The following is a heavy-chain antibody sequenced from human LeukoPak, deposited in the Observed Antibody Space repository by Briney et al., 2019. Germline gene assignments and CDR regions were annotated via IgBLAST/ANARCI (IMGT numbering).Heavy chain of an antibody. CDR3: ARDRPVAVAGTLDY. CDR2: ISWNSGSI. CDR1: GFTFDDYA. Sequence: GRSLRLSCAASGFTFDDYAMHWVRQAPGKGLEWVSGISWNSGSIGYADSVKGRFTISRDNAKNSLYLQMNSLRAEDTAVYYCARDRPVAVAGTLDYWGQGTLVTVSS. J-gene: IGHJ4*02. D-gene: IGHD6-19*01. V-gene: IGHV3-9*01.